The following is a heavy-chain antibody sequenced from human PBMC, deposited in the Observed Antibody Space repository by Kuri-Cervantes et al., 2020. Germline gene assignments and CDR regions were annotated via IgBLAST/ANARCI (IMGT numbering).Heavy chain of an antibody. CDR2: INSDGSDR. CDR3: ARDRLARSLDP. D-gene: IGHD3-3*02. J-gene: IGHJ5*02. V-gene: IGHV3-74*01. Sequence: GGSLRLSCSASGFTLNNYWMHWVRQAPGKGLEWVSRINSDGSDRIYADSVKGRFTIPRDNAKNSLYLQMNSLRAEDTAVYYCARDRLARSLDPWGQGTLVTVSS. CDR1: GFTLNNYW.